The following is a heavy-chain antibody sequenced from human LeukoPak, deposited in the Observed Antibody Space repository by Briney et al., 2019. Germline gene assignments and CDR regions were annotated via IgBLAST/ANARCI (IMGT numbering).Heavy chain of an antibody. D-gene: IGHD3-22*01. J-gene: IGHJ3*02. CDR2: ISWNSGSI. CDR3: AKDMGYYDSSGYQEWGAFDI. V-gene: IGHV3-9*01. CDR1: GFTFDDYA. Sequence: GGSLRLSCAASGFTFDDYAMHWVRQAPGKGLEWASGISWNSGSIGYADSVKGRFTISRDNAKNSLYLQMNSLRAEDTALYYCAKDMGYYDSSGYQEWGAFDIWGQGIMVTASS.